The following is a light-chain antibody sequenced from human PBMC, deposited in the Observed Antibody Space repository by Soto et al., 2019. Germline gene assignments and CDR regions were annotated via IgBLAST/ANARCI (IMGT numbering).Light chain of an antibody. V-gene: IGKV1-8*01. CDR3: QQYYSYPRT. J-gene: IGKJ1*01. CDR1: QGVSSY. CDR2: AAS. Sequence: AIRMTQSPSSLSASTGDRVTITCRASQGVSSYLAWYQQKPGKAPKLLIYAASTLQSGVPSRFSGSGSGTDFTLTINCLQSEDFATYCCQQYYSYPRTFGQGTRVEIK.